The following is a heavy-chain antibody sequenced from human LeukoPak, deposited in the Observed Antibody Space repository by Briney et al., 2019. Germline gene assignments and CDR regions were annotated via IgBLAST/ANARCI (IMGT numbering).Heavy chain of an antibody. V-gene: IGHV3-30-3*01. D-gene: IGHD2-2*02. J-gene: IGHJ3*02. CDR3: ARGYIHHGAFDI. CDR1: GFTFSSYA. CDR2: ISYDGSNK. Sequence: GGSLRLSCAASGFTFSSYAMHWVRQAPGKGLEWVAVISYDGSNKYYADSVKGRFTISRDNSKNTLYLQMNSLRAEDTAVYYCARGYIHHGAFDIWGQGTMVTVSS.